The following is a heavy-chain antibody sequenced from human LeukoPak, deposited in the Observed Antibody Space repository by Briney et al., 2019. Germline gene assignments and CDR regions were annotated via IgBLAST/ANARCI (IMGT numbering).Heavy chain of an antibody. J-gene: IGHJ3*02. CDR2: IYYIGNT. D-gene: IGHD3-22*01. CDR3: ASLTTAEAFDI. Sequence: SETLSLTCAVYGGSLSGYYWGWIRQPPGKGLEWIGTIYYIGNTYYNPSLKSRVIISRDTSKNQFSLKLSSVTAADTAVYYCASLTTAEAFDIWGQGTMVTVSS. V-gene: IGHV4-34*01. CDR1: GGSLSGYY.